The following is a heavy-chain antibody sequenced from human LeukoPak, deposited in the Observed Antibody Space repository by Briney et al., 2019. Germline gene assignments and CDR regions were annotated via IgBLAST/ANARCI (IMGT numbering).Heavy chain of an antibody. Sequence: SETLSLTCTVSGGSISSHYWTWIRQTPGKGLEWIGYISQSGSTHYNPSLKSRVTISLDRSKNQFSLKLSSVTAADTAVYYCVRAWDYWGQGTLVTVSS. CDR1: GGSISSHY. J-gene: IGHJ4*02. V-gene: IGHV4-59*11. CDR3: VRAWDY. CDR2: ISQSGST.